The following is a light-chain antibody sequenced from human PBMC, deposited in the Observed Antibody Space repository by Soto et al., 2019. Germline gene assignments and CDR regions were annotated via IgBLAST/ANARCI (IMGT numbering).Light chain of an antibody. V-gene: IGKV1-12*01. J-gene: IGKJ1*01. CDR3: QQRSNWWT. CDR1: QDVGKW. CDR2: GAS. Sequence: DIQMTQSPPSVSASVGDRVTITCRASQDVGKWLAWYQQKPGKAPTLLIHGASSLQSGVPPRYSGSGYGTDFTLTISSLQPEDFAVYYCQQRSNWWTFGQGTKVDIK.